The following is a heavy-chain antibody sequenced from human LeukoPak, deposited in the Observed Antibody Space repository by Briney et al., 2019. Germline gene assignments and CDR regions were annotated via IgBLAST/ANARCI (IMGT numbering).Heavy chain of an antibody. J-gene: IGHJ6*02. CDR2: ISYDGSNK. CDR1: GFTFSSYA. V-gene: IGHV3-30*04. Sequence: GRSLRLSCAASGFTFSSYAMHWVRQAPGKGLEWVAVISYDGSNKYYADFVKGRFTISRDNSKNTLYLQMNSLRAEDTAVYYCARDYHGMDVWGQGTTVTVSS. CDR3: ARDYHGMDV.